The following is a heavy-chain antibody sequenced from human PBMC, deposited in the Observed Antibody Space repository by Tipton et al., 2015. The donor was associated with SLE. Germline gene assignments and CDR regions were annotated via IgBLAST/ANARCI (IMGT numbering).Heavy chain of an antibody. Sequence: TLSLTCTVSGGSISSHYWSWIRQPPGKGLEWIGYIYYSGSTNYNPSLKSRVTISVDTSKNQFSLKLSSVTAADTAVYYCARTPRGLREGYYGMDVWGQGTTVTVSS. CDR3: ARTPRGLREGYYGMDV. CDR2: IYYSGST. CDR1: GGSISSHY. J-gene: IGHJ6*02. V-gene: IGHV4-59*11. D-gene: IGHD1-26*01.